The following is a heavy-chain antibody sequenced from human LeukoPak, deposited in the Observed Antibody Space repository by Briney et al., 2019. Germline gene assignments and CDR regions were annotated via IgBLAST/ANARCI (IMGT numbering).Heavy chain of an antibody. J-gene: IGHJ5*02. V-gene: IGHV5-51*01. D-gene: IGHD3-10*01. CDR3: ARHETSPPLGVALDP. Sequence: GESLKISCKASGYSFSTYWIGWVRQRPGKGLGWMGIIYCGDSDTRYSSSFQGQVTISVDKSIDTAYLQWSSLKASDTAIYYCARHETSPPLGVALDPWGQGTQVTVSS. CDR2: IYCGDSDT. CDR1: GYSFSTYW.